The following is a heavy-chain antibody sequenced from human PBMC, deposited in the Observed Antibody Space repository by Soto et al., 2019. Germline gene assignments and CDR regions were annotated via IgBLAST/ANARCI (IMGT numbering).Heavy chain of an antibody. CDR2: ISPLKGRT. J-gene: IGHJ1*01. V-gene: IGHV1-18*04. CDR3: AMDYGDRPEYFKH. D-gene: IGHD4-17*01. Sequence: QVQLVQSGPDLKRPGASMKVSCKASGYTFTSYGITWVRQAPGQGLEWMAWISPLKGRTQYSQKAQGRVTLSTDTSSNPAYMEMTTLRVDDTAVYYGAMDYGDRPEYFKHWGQGALVTAS. CDR1: GYTFTSYG.